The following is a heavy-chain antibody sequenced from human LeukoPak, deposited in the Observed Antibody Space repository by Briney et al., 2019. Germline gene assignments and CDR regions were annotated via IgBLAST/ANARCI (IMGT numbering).Heavy chain of an antibody. J-gene: IGHJ4*02. CDR3: ARVDHDFWIFDH. Sequence: PGRSLRLSCVASGFNVSSHFMSWVRQAPGKGLEWVAVIYSSGRTHYADPVTSRFTISRENSKNTVFLQMNSLRLEDTALCFCARVDHDFWIFDHWGQGALVPVSS. CDR2: IYSSGRT. V-gene: IGHV3-53*01. CDR1: GFNVSSHF. D-gene: IGHD3/OR15-3a*01.